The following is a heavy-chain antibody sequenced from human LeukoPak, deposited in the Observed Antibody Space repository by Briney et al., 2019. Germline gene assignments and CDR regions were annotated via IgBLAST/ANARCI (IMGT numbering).Heavy chain of an antibody. Sequence: SETLSLTCTVSGGSISSYYWSWIRQPPGKGLEWIGYIYYSGSTNYNPSLKSRVTISVDTSKNQFSLKLGSVTAADTAVYYCARESTVAGTGIDYWGQGTLVTVSS. J-gene: IGHJ4*02. D-gene: IGHD6-19*01. V-gene: IGHV4-59*01. CDR2: IYYSGST. CDR3: ARESTVAGTGIDY. CDR1: GGSISSYY.